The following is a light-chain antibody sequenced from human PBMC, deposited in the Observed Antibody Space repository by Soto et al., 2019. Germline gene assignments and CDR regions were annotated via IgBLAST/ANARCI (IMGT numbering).Light chain of an antibody. Sequence: NFMLTQPHSVSESPGKTVTISCTRSSGSIASNFVQWYQQRPGSSPTTVIYEDTRRPSGVPDRCSGSIDSSSNSAPLTISGLKTEDEADYSCQSSDSSSQVFGGGTKLTVL. CDR3: QSSDSSSQV. V-gene: IGLV6-57*01. CDR1: SGSIASNF. J-gene: IGLJ3*02. CDR2: EDT.